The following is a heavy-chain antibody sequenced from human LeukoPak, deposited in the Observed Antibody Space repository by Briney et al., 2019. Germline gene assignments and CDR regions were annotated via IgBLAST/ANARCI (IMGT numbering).Heavy chain of an antibody. V-gene: IGHV3-23*01. CDR1: GFTFSSYA. D-gene: IGHD6-13*01. Sequence: YPGGSLRLSCAPSGFTFSSYAVSWARQPPGKGLEWVLAISGSGGSTYYADSVKGRFTISRDNSKNTLYLQMNSLRAEDTAVYYCAKDKQQWIFDYWGQGTLVTVSS. CDR2: ISGSGGST. J-gene: IGHJ4*02. CDR3: AKDKQQWIFDY.